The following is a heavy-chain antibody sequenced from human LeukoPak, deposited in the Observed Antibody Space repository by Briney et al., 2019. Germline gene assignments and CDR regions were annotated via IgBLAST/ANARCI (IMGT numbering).Heavy chain of an antibody. CDR3: AKGAAGGGGVTNYYYYYMDV. V-gene: IGHV3-74*01. J-gene: IGHJ6*03. Sequence: GGSLRLSCAASGFTLSGYWIHWVRQAPGKGVVWVSRINGDGRTTTYADSVKRPFTISRYNAKYSLYLQMNSPRAEDTAVYYCAKGAAGGGGVTNYYYYYMDVWGAGPTFTVSS. CDR1: GFTLSGYW. CDR2: INGDGRTT. D-gene: IGHD3-3*01.